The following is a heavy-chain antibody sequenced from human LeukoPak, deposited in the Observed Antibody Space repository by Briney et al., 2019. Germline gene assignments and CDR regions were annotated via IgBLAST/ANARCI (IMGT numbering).Heavy chain of an antibody. CDR3: AREKLYYYYYMDV. Sequence: GGSLRLSCAASGFTVSSNYMSWVRQAPGKGLEWVSVIYSGGSTYYADSVKGRFTISRDNSKNTLYLQMNSLRAEDTAVYYCAREKLYYYYYMDVWGKGTTVTVSS. V-gene: IGHV3-66*01. J-gene: IGHJ6*03. CDR2: IYSGGST. CDR1: GFTVSSNY.